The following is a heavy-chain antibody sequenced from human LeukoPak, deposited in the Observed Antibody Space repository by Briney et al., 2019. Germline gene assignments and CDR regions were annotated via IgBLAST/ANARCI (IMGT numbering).Heavy chain of an antibody. V-gene: IGHV1-18*01. CDR3: ARDSPNWGYYYYGMDV. J-gene: IGHJ6*02. D-gene: IGHD7-27*01. CDR1: GYTFTSYG. CDR2: ISAYNGNT. Sequence: ASVKVSCKASGYTFTSYGISWVRQAPGQGLEWMGWISAYNGNTNYAQKLQGRVTMTTDTSTSTAYMELRSLRPDDAAVYYCARDSPNWGYYYYGMDVWGQGTTVTVSS.